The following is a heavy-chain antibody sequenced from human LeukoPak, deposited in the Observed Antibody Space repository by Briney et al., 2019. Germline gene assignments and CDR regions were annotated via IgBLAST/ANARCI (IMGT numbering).Heavy chain of an antibody. Sequence: GVSLRLSCAASGFTFSNFGMHWLRQAPGKELEWVAVISYDGNNKYYTDSVKGRFTISRDNAKNTLYLQMNSLRAEATAVCYCAREGGGRYRRSPNWFDPWGQGTLVTVSS. V-gene: IGHV3-30*03. CDR1: GFTFSNFG. D-gene: IGHD1-26*01. CDR3: AREGGGRYRRSPNWFDP. J-gene: IGHJ5*02. CDR2: ISYDGNNK.